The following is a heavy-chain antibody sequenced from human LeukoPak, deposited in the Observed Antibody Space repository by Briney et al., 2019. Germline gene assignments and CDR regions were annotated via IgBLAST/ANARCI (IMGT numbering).Heavy chain of an antibody. V-gene: IGHV4-4*07. CDR2: IYTTGSI. J-gene: IGHJ5*02. Sequence: SETLSLTCTVSGDSINNFYLSWIRQPAAQGLQWIGRIYTTGSITYNPSLKSRVTMSVDRSKKNFSLRLSSVTAADTAVYYCARDSGTTGEVKFDPWGPGSLVTVSS. D-gene: IGHD3-10*01. CDR1: GDSINNFY. CDR3: ARDSGTTGEVKFDP.